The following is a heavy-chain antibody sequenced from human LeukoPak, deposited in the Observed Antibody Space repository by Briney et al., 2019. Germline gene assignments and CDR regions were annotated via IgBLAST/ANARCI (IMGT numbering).Heavy chain of an antibody. CDR3: ASLAAAGRGYFQH. J-gene: IGHJ1*01. Sequence: ASVKVSCKASGYTFTRYYMYWVRQAPGQGLEWMGIINPSGGSTNYAQKFQGRVTMTRDTSTNTVYMELSSLRSEDTAVYYCASLAAAGRGYFQHWGQGTLVTVSS. D-gene: IGHD6-13*01. CDR1: GYTFTRYY. V-gene: IGHV1-46*01. CDR2: INPSGGST.